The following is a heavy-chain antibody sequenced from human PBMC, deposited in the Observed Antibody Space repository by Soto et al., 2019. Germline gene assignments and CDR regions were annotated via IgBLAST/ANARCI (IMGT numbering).Heavy chain of an antibody. D-gene: IGHD6-13*01. Sequence: LPTLSLTCAISGDSVSSNSAAWNWIRQSPSRGLEWLGRTYYRSKWYNDYAVSVKSRITINPDTSKNQFSLQLYSVTPEDTAVYYCARDHKPGIAAAGPRYYRMDVWGQGTTETVTS. CDR2: TYYRSKWYN. J-gene: IGHJ6*02. V-gene: IGHV6-1*01. CDR3: ARDHKPGIAAAGPRYYRMDV. CDR1: GDSVSSNSAA.